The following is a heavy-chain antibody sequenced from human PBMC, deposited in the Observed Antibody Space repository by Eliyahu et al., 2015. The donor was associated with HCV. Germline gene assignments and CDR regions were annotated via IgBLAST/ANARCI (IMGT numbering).Heavy chain of an antibody. D-gene: IGHD3-3*01. V-gene: IGHV3-23*01. J-gene: IGHJ6*02. CDR3: AKGRADQGFSYYGLDV. CDR1: GXTFRXYA. Sequence: EVQLLESGGGLLQPGGSLRLSCAASGXTFRXYAMNWVRXAPGKGXEWVSGLSRSGDVTYYADSVKGRFTISRDNSKNTLFLQMNSLRAEDTAVYYCAKGRADQGFSYYGLDVWGQGTTVTVSS. CDR2: LSRSGDVT.